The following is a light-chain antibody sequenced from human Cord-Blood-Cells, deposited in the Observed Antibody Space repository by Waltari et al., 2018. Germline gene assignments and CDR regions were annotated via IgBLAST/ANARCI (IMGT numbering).Light chain of an antibody. CDR3: LQDYSYPYT. J-gene: IGKJ2*01. Sequence: AIPMTQSPFSLSASVRDRVTITCRASQGIRNDLGWYKRKPGKAPKLLIYAASSLQSGVPSRFSGSGSGTEFTLTISSLQPEDFATYYCLQDYSYPYTFGQGTKLEIK. V-gene: IGKV1-6*01. CDR1: QGIRND. CDR2: AAS.